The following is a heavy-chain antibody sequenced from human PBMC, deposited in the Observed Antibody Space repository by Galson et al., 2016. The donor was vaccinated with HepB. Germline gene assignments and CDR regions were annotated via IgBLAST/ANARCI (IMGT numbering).Heavy chain of an antibody. J-gene: IGHJ5*01. CDR1: GFTFSNFA. D-gene: IGHD3/OR15-3a*01. Sequence: SLRLSCAASGFTFSNFAMSWVRQSPKTGLEWVSSISHNGEMAYDADSVEGRFTIARDNANNTVYLQMNSLRAGDTAVYYCVKDPVASSGTGWFDSWGQGILVTVSS. V-gene: IGHV3-23*01. CDR3: VKDPVASSGTGWFDS. CDR2: ISHNGEMA.